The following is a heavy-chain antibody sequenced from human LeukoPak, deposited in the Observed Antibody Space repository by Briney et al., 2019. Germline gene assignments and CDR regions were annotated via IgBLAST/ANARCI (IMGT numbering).Heavy chain of an antibody. V-gene: IGHV3-21*01. CDR3: ARVGDPYYDILTGYPLDV. D-gene: IGHD3-9*01. Sequence: PGGSLRLSCAASRFTFIKYSINWVRQAPGKGLGWVSSITSSRIYIYYADSVKGRFTISRDNAKNSLYLQMNSLRAEDTAVYYCARVGDPYYDILTGYPLDVWGKGTTVTISS. CDR2: ITSSRIYI. CDR1: RFTFIKYS. J-gene: IGHJ6*04.